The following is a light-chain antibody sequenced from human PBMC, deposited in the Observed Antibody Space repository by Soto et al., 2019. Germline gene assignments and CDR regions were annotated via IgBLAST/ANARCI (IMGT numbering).Light chain of an antibody. CDR1: QSVSSTY. J-gene: IGKJ1*01. V-gene: IGKV3-20*01. Sequence: EIVLTQSPGTLSLSPGERATLSCRASQSVSSTYLAWYQQKPGQAPRLVIYGASSRATGIQDRFSGSRSGTDFTLTISRVEPEDVAVYYCQHYGSSRWTFGQGTRVDI. CDR3: QHYGSSRWT. CDR2: GAS.